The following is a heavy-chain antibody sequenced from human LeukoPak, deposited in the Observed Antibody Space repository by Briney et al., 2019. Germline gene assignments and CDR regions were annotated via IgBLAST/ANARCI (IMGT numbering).Heavy chain of an antibody. CDR1: GGSFSGYY. CDR2: VNHSGST. Sequence: SETLSLTCAVYGGSFSGYYWSWIRQPPGKGLEWIGEVNHSGSTNYNPSLKSRVTLSVDTSKDQFSLKLSSVTAADTAVYYCARVRYSRVAAAASRQNDYWGQGTLVTVSS. CDR3: ARVRYSRVAAAASRQNDY. D-gene: IGHD6-13*01. V-gene: IGHV4-34*01. J-gene: IGHJ4*02.